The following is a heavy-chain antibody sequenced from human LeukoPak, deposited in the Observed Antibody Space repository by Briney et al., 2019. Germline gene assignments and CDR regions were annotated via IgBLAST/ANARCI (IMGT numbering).Heavy chain of an antibody. CDR2: ISSSSSYI. J-gene: IGHJ4*02. Sequence: GGSLRLSCAASGFTFSSYSMSWVRQAPGKGLEWVSSISSSSSYIYYADSVKGRFTISRDNAKNSLYLQMNSLRAEDTALYYCAKGGAAYSSGWYTDYWGQGTLVTVSS. CDR3: AKGGAAYSSGWYTDY. D-gene: IGHD6-19*01. CDR1: GFTFSSYS. V-gene: IGHV3-21*04.